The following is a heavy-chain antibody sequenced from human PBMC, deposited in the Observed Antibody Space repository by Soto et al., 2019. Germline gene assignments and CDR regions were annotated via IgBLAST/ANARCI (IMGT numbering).Heavy chain of an antibody. Sequence: EEQLLESGGGLVQPGGSLRLSCEASRFTFSSYAMSWVRQAPGKGLEWVSVISGSGVSTYYADSVKGRFTISRDNSKNPLYLQMNSLRAEDTAVYYCTKNSGSYQIAYWGQGTLVTVSS. D-gene: IGHD3-10*01. CDR2: ISGSGVST. V-gene: IGHV3-23*01. J-gene: IGHJ4*02. CDR3: TKNSGSYQIAY. CDR1: RFTFSSYA.